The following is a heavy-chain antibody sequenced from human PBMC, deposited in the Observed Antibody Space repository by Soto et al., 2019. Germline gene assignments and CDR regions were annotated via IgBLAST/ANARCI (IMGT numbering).Heavy chain of an antibody. CDR2: IYHSGST. J-gene: IGHJ6*02. Sequence: SGTLSLPCAGSGGSIRSGGYSRSWIRQPPGKGLEWIGYIYHSGSTYYNPSLKSRLTISIDPSKNQFSLKLSSLSAADTAVYYCARHSPPFFYGSGPWDVWGQGTTVTVSS. V-gene: IGHV4-30-2*01. D-gene: IGHD3-10*01. CDR1: GGSIRSGGYS. CDR3: ARHSPPFFYGSGPWDV.